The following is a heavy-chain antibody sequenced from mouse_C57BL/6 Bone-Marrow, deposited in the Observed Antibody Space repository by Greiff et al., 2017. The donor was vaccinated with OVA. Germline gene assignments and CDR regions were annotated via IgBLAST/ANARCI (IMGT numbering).Heavy chain of an antibody. Sequence: EVQLQQSGPELVKPGASVKISCKASGYTFTDYYMNWVKQSHGKSLEWIGDINPNNGGTSYNQKFKGKATLTVDKSSSTAYMELRSLTSEDSAVYYCARDYYDGSSYEYYAMDYWGQGTSVTVSS. CDR1: GYTFTDYY. J-gene: IGHJ4*01. CDR2: INPNNGGT. D-gene: IGHD1-1*01. CDR3: ARDYYDGSSYEYYAMDY. V-gene: IGHV1-26*01.